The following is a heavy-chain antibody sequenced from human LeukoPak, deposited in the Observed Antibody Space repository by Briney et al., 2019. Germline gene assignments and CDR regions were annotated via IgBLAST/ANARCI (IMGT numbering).Heavy chain of an antibody. CDR2: IYYSGST. J-gene: IGHJ4*02. V-gene: IGHV4-39*01. Sequence: SETLSLTCSVSGDSISTSSYYWGWIRQPPGKGLEWLGSIYYSGSTYYNPSLKSRVTISVDTSKNQFSLNLYSVTAADTAVFYCARSYYYDYRQIDYWGQGTLVTVSS. CDR3: ARSYYYDYRQIDY. D-gene: IGHD3-22*01. CDR1: GDSISTSSYY.